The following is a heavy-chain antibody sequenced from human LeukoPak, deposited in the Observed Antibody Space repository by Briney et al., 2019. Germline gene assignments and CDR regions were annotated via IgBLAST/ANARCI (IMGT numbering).Heavy chain of an antibody. J-gene: IGHJ4*02. V-gene: IGHV3-33*03. Sequence: PGGSLRLSCAASGFTFSNYGMHWVRQTPGKGLDWVAVIWHDGSIKYYADSVRGRFTISRDNSMNTVYLQMNSLRAEDTAMYYCAKVRQFTAATGTGLDYWGQGTLVTVSS. CDR2: IWHDGSIK. CDR3: AKVRQFTAATGTGLDY. D-gene: IGHD6-13*01. CDR1: GFTFSNYG.